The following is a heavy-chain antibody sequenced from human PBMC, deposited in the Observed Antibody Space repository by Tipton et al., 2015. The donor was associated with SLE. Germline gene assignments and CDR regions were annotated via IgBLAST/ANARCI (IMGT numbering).Heavy chain of an antibody. V-gene: IGHV1-69*01. CDR1: GKPFSING. CDR2: INPLSGTS. CDR3: ARSLYHDTSLYYVGGWFVP. J-gene: IGHJ5*01. D-gene: IGHD3-22*01. Sequence: QLVQSGAEVTKPGSSVKISCKVSGKPFSINGISWVRQAPGQGHEWMGGINPLSGTSTYAQKFQGRLTIIADESTSTNYMELNSLKSDDTAVYYCARSLYHDTSLYYVGGWFVPRGQETLVSVAS.